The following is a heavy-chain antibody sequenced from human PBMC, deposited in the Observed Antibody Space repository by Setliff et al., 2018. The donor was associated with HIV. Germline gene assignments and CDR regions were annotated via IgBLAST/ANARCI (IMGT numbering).Heavy chain of an antibody. Sequence: SETLSLTCTVSGGSISTYYWSWIRQSPGKGLEWIGYIYYSGSTKYNPSLKSRLTISVYTSKNQFSLKLRSVTAADTAFYYCARGVTHPPPFGAFDIWGLGTLVTVSS. CDR2: IYYSGST. V-gene: IGHV4-59*01. D-gene: IGHD5-18*01. CDR3: ARGVTHPPPFGAFDI. J-gene: IGHJ3*02. CDR1: GGSISTYY.